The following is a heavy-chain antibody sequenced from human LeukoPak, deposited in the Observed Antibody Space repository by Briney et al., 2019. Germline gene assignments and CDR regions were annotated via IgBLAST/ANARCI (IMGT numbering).Heavy chain of an antibody. Sequence: NPSETLSLTCAVYGGSFSGYYWSWIRQPPGKGLEWIGEINHSGSTNYNPSLKSRVTISVDTSKNQFSLKLSSVTAADTAVYYCAREQHWGQGTLVTVSS. CDR1: GGSFSGYY. CDR2: INHSGST. J-gene: IGHJ1*01. V-gene: IGHV4-34*01. CDR3: AREQH.